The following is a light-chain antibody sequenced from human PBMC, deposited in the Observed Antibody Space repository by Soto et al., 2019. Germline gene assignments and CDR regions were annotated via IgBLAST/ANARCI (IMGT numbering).Light chain of an antibody. Sequence: QSALTQPPSASGSPGQSVAISCTGTSSDVGGYNFVSWYQQHPGKAPKVLIYEVSKRASGVPDRFSGSKSGNTASLTVSGLQAEDEADYYCSSYSTSYFYFFGSGTKVTVL. CDR1: SSDVGGYNF. CDR2: EVS. V-gene: IGLV2-8*01. CDR3: SSYSTSYFYF. J-gene: IGLJ1*01.